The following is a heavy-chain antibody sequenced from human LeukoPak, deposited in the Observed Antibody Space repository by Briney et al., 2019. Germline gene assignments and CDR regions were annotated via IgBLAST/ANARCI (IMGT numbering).Heavy chain of an antibody. CDR3: ARARGYCGSTSCYPFDY. Sequence: ASVKVSCKASGYTFTSYGISWVRQAPGQGLEWMGWISAYNGNTNYAQKLQGRVTMTTDTSTSTAYMELRSLRSDDTAVYYCARARGYCGSTSCYPFDYWGQGTLVTVSS. CDR2: ISAYNGNT. CDR1: GYTFTSYG. D-gene: IGHD2-2*01. J-gene: IGHJ4*02. V-gene: IGHV1-18*01.